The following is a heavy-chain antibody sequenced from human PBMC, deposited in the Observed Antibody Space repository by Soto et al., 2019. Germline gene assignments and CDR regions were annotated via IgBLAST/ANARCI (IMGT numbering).Heavy chain of an antibody. D-gene: IGHD5-18*01. V-gene: IGHV3-30-3*01. J-gene: IGHJ6*02. Sequence: GGSLRLSCAASGFTFSSYAMHWVRQAPGKGLEWVAVISYDGSNKYYADSVKGRFTISRDNSKNTLCLQMNSLRAEDTAVYYCARNVDTAMVSYYYGMDVWGQGTTVTVSS. CDR1: GFTFSSYA. CDR3: ARNVDTAMVSYYYGMDV. CDR2: ISYDGSNK.